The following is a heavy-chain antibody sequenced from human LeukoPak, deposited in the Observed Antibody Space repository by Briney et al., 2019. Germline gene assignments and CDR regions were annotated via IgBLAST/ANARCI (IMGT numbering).Heavy chain of an antibody. J-gene: IGHJ5*02. CDR3: ARNSELRYFDWLLYPITHPENWFDP. V-gene: IGHV7-4-1*02. Sequence: ASVKVSCKASGYTFTSYAMNWVRQAPGQGLEWMGWINTNTGNPTYAQGFTGRFVFSLDTSVSTAYLQISSLKAEDTAVYYCARNSELRYFDWLLYPITHPENWFDPWGQGTLVTVSS. CDR1: GYTFTSYA. D-gene: IGHD3-9*01. CDR2: INTNTGNP.